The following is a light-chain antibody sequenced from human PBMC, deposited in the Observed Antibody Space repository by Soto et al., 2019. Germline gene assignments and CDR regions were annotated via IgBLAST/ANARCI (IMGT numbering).Light chain of an antibody. Sequence: DIQMTQSPSTLSASVGDRVTITCRASQSISSWLAWYQQKPGKAPKLLIYKASSLENVVPSRFSGSGSGTEFTLTISSLQPDDFATYYCQQYNSYPSFGGGTKVEIK. J-gene: IGKJ4*01. CDR2: KAS. CDR3: QQYNSYPS. CDR1: QSISSW. V-gene: IGKV1-5*03.